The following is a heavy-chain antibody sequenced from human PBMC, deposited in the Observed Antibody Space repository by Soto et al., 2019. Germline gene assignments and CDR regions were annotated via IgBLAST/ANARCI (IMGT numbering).Heavy chain of an antibody. Sequence: GGSLRLSCAASGFTFSSYGMHWVRQAPGKGLEWVAVISYDGSNKYYADSVKGRFAISRDNSKNTLYLQMNSLRAEDTAVYYCANDNPRLRPFDYWGQGTLVTVSS. V-gene: IGHV3-30*18. CDR3: ANDNPRLRPFDY. D-gene: IGHD2-21*01. J-gene: IGHJ4*02. CDR1: GFTFSSYG. CDR2: ISYDGSNK.